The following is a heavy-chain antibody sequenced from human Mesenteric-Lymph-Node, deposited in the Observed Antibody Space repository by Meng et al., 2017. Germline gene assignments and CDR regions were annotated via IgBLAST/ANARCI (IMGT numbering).Heavy chain of an antibody. CDR2: MSPNSGNT. CDR3: ARGVNAGVDY. V-gene: IGHV1-8*02. J-gene: IGHJ4*02. D-gene: IGHD7-27*01. CDR1: RYPFTSYA. Sequence: EVKKPWGLDKFSCKASRYPFTSYAMNWGRQATGQGPEWMGWMSPNSGNTGYAQKFQGRVTMTRDTSISTAYMELSGLTSDDTGVYYCARGVNAGVDYWGQGTLVTVSS.